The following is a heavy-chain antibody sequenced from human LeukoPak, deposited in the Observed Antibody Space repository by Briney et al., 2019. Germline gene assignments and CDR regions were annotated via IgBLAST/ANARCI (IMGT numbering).Heavy chain of an antibody. J-gene: IGHJ4*02. V-gene: IGHV4-59*08. Sequence: SETLSLTCTVSGGSISSYYWSWIRQPPGKGLEWIGYIYYSGSTNYNPSLKSRVTISVLTYKNQFSLKLSSVTAADTAVYYCATLGQARGYSYGPVDYWGQGSLVTVSS. CDR2: IYYSGST. D-gene: IGHD5-18*01. CDR1: GGSISSYY. CDR3: ATLGQARGYSYGPVDY.